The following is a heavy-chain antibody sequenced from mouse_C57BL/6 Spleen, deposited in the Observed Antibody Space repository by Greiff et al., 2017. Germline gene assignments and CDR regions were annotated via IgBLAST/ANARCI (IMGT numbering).Heavy chain of an antibody. J-gene: IGHJ1*03. D-gene: IGHD2-3*01. CDR2: IYPGSGNT. CDR1: GYTFTDYY. CDR3: ARGACYDGYPYWYFDV. V-gene: IGHV1-76*01. Sequence: VQLQQSGAELVRPGASVKLSCKASGYTFTDYYINWVKQRPGQGLEWIARIYPGSGNTYYNEKFKGKATLTAETSSSTAYMQLSSLTSEDSAVYFCARGACYDGYPYWYFDVWGTGTTVTVSS.